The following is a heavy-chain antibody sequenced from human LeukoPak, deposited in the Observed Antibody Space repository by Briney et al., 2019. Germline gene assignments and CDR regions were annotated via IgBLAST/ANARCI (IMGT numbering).Heavy chain of an antibody. Sequence: GGSLRLSCAASGFTFSDYYMSWIRQAPGKGLEWVSYISSSGSTIYYADSVKGRFTISRDNAKNSLYLQMNSLRAEDAAVYYCARVQPHYYDSSGYPPDYWGQGTLVTVSS. V-gene: IGHV3-11*01. CDR2: ISSSGSTI. D-gene: IGHD3-22*01. J-gene: IGHJ4*02. CDR1: GFTFSDYY. CDR3: ARVQPHYYDSSGYPPDY.